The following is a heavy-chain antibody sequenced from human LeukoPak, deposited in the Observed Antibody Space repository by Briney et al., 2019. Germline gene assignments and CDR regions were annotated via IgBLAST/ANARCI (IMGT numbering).Heavy chain of an antibody. CDR3: ARLGRIGLELRRVYFDY. J-gene: IGHJ4*02. CDR1: GGSFSGYY. D-gene: IGHD1-7*01. Sequence: PSETLSLTCAVYGGSFSGYYWSWIRQPPGKGLEWIGEINHSGSTNYNPSLKSRVTISVDTSKNQFSLKLSSVTAADTAVYYCARLGRIGLELRRVYFDYWGQRTLVTVSS. V-gene: IGHV4-34*01. CDR2: INHSGST.